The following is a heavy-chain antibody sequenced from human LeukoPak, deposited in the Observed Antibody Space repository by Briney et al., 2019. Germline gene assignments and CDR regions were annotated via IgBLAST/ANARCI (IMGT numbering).Heavy chain of an antibody. D-gene: IGHD6-13*01. CDR3: ARGKRLGQQLDY. CDR2: IRNDGSDK. V-gene: IGHV3-30*02. CDR1: GFTFSSYG. J-gene: IGHJ4*02. Sequence: GGSLRLSCAASGFTFSSYGMHWVRQAPGKGLQWVACIRNDGSDKYYADSVKGRFTISRDNSKNTLYLQMNSLRAEDTAVYYCARGKRLGQQLDYWGQGTLVTVSS.